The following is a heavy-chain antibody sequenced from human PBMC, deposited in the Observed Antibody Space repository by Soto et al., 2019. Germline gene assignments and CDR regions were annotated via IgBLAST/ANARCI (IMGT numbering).Heavy chain of an antibody. CDR1: GYSLTSYW. J-gene: IGHJ4*02. CDR3: ASDYSTNSPAY. D-gene: IGHD4-4*01. V-gene: IGHV5-51*01. Sequence: PGESLKISCKGSGYSLTSYWIGWVRHMPGKGLEWMGIIHPGYSDTRYGPSFQGQVTISADKSITTAYLQWSSLKASDTAMYYCASDYSTNSPAYWGQGTLVTAPQ. CDR2: IHPGYSDT.